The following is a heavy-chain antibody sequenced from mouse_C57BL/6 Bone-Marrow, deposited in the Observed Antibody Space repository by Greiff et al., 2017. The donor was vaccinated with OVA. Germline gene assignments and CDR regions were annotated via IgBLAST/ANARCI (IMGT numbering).Heavy chain of an antibody. J-gene: IGHJ2*01. Sequence: QVQLQQSGAELMKPGASVKLSCKATGYTFTGYWIEWVKQRPGHGLEWIGEILPGSGNTNYNEKFKGKATFTADTSSNTAYMQLSSLTTEDTDIYYCARDPSGFDYWGQGTTLTVSS. V-gene: IGHV1-9*01. CDR2: ILPGSGNT. D-gene: IGHD1-3*01. CDR1: GYTFTGYW. CDR3: ARDPSGFDY.